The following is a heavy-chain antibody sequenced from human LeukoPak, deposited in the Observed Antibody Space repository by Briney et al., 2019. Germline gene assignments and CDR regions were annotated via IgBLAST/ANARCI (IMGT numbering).Heavy chain of an antibody. J-gene: IGHJ6*02. Sequence: PGGSLRLSCAASGFTFSDHYMSWIRQAPGKGLEYISYISTNGGTVHYADSVKGRFTISRDNAKKSLYLQMDSLRAEDTAVYYCARDKPEFTFYYHYGMDVWGQGTTVTVSS. CDR1: GFTFSDHY. D-gene: IGHD3-10*01. CDR3: ARDKPEFTFYYHYGMDV. CDR2: ISTNGGTV. V-gene: IGHV3-11*01.